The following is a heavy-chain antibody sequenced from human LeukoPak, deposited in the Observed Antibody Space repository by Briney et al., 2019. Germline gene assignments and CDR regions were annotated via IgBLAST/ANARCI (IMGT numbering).Heavy chain of an antibody. Sequence: PGGSLRLSCAASGFTFSSYAMSWVRQAPGKGLEWVSAISGSGGSTYYADSVKGRFTISRDNSKNTLYLQMNSLRAEDTAVYYCATTGVRGPNPFDYWGQGTLVTVSS. J-gene: IGHJ4*02. CDR2: ISGSGGST. D-gene: IGHD3-10*01. CDR1: GFTFSSYA. CDR3: ATTGVRGPNPFDY. V-gene: IGHV3-23*01.